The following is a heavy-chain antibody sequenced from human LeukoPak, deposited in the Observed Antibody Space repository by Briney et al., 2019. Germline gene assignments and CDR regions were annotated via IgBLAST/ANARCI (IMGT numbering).Heavy chain of an antibody. CDR1: GFTFSSYG. CDR2: IRYDGSNK. J-gene: IGHJ4*02. Sequence: PGGSLRLPCAASGFTFSSYGMHWVRQAPGKGLEWVAFIRYDGSNKYYADSVKGRFTISRDNSKNTLYLQMNSLRAEDTAVYYCAKDLISYCSSTSCFRGYFDYWGQGTLVTVSS. CDR3: AKDLISYCSSTSCFRGYFDY. D-gene: IGHD2-2*01. V-gene: IGHV3-30*02.